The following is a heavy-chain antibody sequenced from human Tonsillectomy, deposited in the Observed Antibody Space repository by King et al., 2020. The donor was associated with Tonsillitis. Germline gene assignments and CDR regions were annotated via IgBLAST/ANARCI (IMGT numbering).Heavy chain of an antibody. CDR1: GFTVSSNY. Sequence: VQLVESGGGLIQPGGSLRLSCAASGFTVSSNYMSWVRQAPGQGLEWVSVIYSGGDTHYADSVKGRFTISRDNSNNTLYLQMNSLRADDTAVYFCARGAVYTMVYDYWGQGTLVTVSS. V-gene: IGHV3-53*01. D-gene: IGHD2-8*01. CDR3: ARGAVYTMVYDY. J-gene: IGHJ4*02. CDR2: IYSGGDT.